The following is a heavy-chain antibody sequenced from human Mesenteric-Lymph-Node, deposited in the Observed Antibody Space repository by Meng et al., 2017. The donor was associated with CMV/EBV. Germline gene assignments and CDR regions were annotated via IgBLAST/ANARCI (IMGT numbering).Heavy chain of an antibody. D-gene: IGHD3-3*01. J-gene: IGHJ4*02. Sequence: GGSLRLSCAASGFTFSSYWMSWVRQAPGKGLEWVANIKQDGSEKYYVDSVKGRFTISRDNSKNTLYLQMNSLRADDTAVYYCAKGSGFLEWTALDYWGQGTLVTVSS. CDR3: AKGSGFLEWTALDY. CDR2: IKQDGSEK. CDR1: GFTFSSYW. V-gene: IGHV3-7*03.